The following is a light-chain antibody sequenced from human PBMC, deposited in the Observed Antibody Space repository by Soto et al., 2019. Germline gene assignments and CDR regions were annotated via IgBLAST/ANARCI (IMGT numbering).Light chain of an antibody. V-gene: IGLV4-69*01. CDR3: QTWGTGTLV. Sequence: QSVLTQSPSASASLGASVKLTCTLSSGHSSYAIAWHQQQPEKDPRYLMKLNSDGSHSKGDGIPDRFSGSSSGAERYLTISSLQSEDEADYYCQTWGTGTLVFGGGTKLTVL. J-gene: IGLJ2*01. CDR2: LNSDGSH. CDR1: SGHSSYA.